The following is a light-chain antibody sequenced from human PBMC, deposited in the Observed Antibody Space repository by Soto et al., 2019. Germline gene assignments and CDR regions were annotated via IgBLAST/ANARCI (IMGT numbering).Light chain of an antibody. Sequence: QSVLTQPPSASWSPGQSVTISCTGTKNDVGFYDFVSWYQHHPGKAPRLIIYEVVQRPSGVPDRFSGSKSGNTASLTVSGLQAADEADYFCKSYAGSNTYVFGRGTKVTVL. CDR3: KSYAGSNTYV. V-gene: IGLV2-8*01. J-gene: IGLJ1*01. CDR1: KNDVGFYDF. CDR2: EVV.